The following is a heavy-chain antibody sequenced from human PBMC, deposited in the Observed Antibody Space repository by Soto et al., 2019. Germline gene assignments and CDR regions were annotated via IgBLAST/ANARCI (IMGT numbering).Heavy chain of an antibody. CDR3: TKHTSGNWFDP. Sequence: EVRLVESGGGLVKPGGSLTLSCAASGFTFTNDWMNWVRQAPGKGPEWVGRIRSKADGATAEYTTALKGRFTISRDDSNNTVYLQMNSLKTEDTAVYYCTKHTSGNWFDPWGQGTLVTVSS. CDR2: IRSKADGATA. CDR1: GFTFTNDW. V-gene: IGHV3-15*07. J-gene: IGHJ5*02.